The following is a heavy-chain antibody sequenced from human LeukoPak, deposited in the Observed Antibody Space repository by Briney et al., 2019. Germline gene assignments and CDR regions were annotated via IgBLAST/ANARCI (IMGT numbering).Heavy chain of an antibody. CDR3: ARGNSGDFYWYFDL. CDR1: GGSISSAGYS. V-gene: IGHV4-30-2*01. Sequence: SQTLSLTCAVSGGSISSAGYSWSWIRQPPGKGLEWIGYIYHSGSTYYNPSLKSRVTISVDRSKNQFSLKLSSVTAADTAVYYCARGNSGDFYWYFDLWGRGTLVTVSS. CDR2: IYHSGST. D-gene: IGHD4-23*01. J-gene: IGHJ2*01.